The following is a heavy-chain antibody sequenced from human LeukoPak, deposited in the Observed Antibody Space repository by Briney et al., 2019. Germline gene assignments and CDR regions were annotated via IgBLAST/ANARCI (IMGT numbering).Heavy chain of an antibody. CDR3: ATLGAVAAKGY. V-gene: IGHV1-46*01. CDR1: GYTFTSYY. J-gene: IGHJ4*02. Sequence: ASVKVSCKASGYTFTSYYMHWVRQAPGQGLEWMGIINPSGGSTSYAQKFQGRVTMTRDTSTSTVYMELSSLRSEDTAVYYCATLGAVAAKGYWGQGTLVTVSS. CDR2: INPSGGST. D-gene: IGHD6-19*01.